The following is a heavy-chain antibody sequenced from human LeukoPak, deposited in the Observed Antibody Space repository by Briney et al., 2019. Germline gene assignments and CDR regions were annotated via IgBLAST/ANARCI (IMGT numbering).Heavy chain of an antibody. CDR2: IYYSGST. Sequence: PSETLSLTCTVSGGSVSSGSYYWSWIRQPPGKGLEWIGYIYYSGSTNYNPSLKSRVTISVDTSKNQFSLKLSSVTAADTAVYYCARPYSSSWYGDAFDIWGQGTMVTVSS. D-gene: IGHD6-13*01. CDR1: GGSVSSGSYY. V-gene: IGHV4-61*01. CDR3: ARPYSSSWYGDAFDI. J-gene: IGHJ3*02.